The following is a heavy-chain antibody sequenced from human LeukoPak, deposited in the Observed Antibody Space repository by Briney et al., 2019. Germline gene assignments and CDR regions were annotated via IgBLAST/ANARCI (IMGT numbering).Heavy chain of an antibody. CDR3: ARAGDIPGYFDH. Sequence: GASVKVSCKASGGAFSSYAISWVRQAPGQGLEWMGGIIPIFGTANYAQKFQGRVTITADESTSTAYMELSSLRSEDTAVYYCARAGDIPGYFDHWGQGTLVTVSS. J-gene: IGHJ4*02. CDR1: GGAFSSYA. D-gene: IGHD7-27*01. V-gene: IGHV1-69*13. CDR2: IIPIFGTA.